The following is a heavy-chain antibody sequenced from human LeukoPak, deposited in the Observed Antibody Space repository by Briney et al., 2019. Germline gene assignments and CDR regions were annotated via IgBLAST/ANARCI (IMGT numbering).Heavy chain of an antibody. CDR2: INHSGST. J-gene: IGHJ4*02. Sequence: SETLSLTCAVYGGSFSGYYWSWIRQPPGKGLEWIGEINHSGSTNYNPSLKSRVTISVDTSKNQFSLKLSSVTAADTAVYYCARGVGDFDYWGQGTLVAVSS. CDR1: GGSFSGYY. V-gene: IGHV4-34*01. CDR3: ARGVGDFDY.